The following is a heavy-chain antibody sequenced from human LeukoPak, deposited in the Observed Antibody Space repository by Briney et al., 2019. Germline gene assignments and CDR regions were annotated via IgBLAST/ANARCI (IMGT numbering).Heavy chain of an antibody. D-gene: IGHD3-16*01. V-gene: IGHV3-23*01. Sequence: GGSLRLSCAASGFTVSSNYMSWVRQAPGKGLEWVSAISGSGGSTYYADSVKGRFTISRDNSKNTLYLQMNSLRAEDTAVYYCAKTLGLGELKFDYWGQGTLVTVSS. CDR1: GFTVSSNY. CDR2: ISGSGGST. CDR3: AKTLGLGELKFDY. J-gene: IGHJ4*02.